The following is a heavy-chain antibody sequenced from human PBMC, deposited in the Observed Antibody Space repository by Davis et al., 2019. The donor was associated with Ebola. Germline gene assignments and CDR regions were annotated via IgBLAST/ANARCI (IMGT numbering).Heavy chain of an antibody. V-gene: IGHV3-21*05. Sequence: PGGSLRLSCAASAFSFTNYFLYWVRQAPGKGLEWISYVGGSGDHISYADSVEGRFTVSRDNAKNSLYLQMNSLRAEDPAVYYWARDLGSGFDFDFWGQGTLVTVS. J-gene: IGHJ4*02. D-gene: IGHD3-10*01. CDR1: AFSFTNYF. CDR3: ARDLGSGFDFDF. CDR2: VGGSGDHI.